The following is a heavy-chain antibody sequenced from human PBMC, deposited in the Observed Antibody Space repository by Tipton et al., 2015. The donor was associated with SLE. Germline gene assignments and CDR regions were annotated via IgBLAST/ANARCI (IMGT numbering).Heavy chain of an antibody. CDR1: GGSISSSSYY. Sequence: TLSLTCTVSGGSISSSSYYWGWIRQPPGKGLEWIGSIYYSGSTYYNPSLKSRVTISVDTSKNQFSLKLSSVTAADTAVYYCARDEKPYYDFWSGNEIWGQGTMVTVSS. CDR3: ARDEKPYYDFWSGNEI. D-gene: IGHD3-3*01. CDR2: IYYSGST. V-gene: IGHV4-39*07. J-gene: IGHJ3*02.